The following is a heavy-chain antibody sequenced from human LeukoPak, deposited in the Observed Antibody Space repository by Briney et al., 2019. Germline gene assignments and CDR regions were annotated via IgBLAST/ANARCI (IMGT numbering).Heavy chain of an antibody. CDR2: IYYSGST. CDR1: GGSISSYY. D-gene: IGHD4-23*01. J-gene: IGHJ4*02. Sequence: SETLSLTCTVSGGSISSYYWSWIRQPPGKGLEWIGYIYYSGSTNYNPSLKSRVTISVDTSKNQFSLKLSSVTAADTAVYYCARSYGGNAYYFDYWGQGTLVTVSP. V-gene: IGHV4-59*01. CDR3: ARSYGGNAYYFDY.